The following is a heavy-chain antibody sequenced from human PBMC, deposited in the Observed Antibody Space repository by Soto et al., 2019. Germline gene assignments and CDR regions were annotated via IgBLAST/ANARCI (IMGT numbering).Heavy chain of an antibody. CDR3: ARTRYCSSLNCYFDY. J-gene: IGHJ4*02. CDR1: GGSISSFY. V-gene: IGHV4-59*08. CDR2: IYYSGST. D-gene: IGHD2-2*01. Sequence: SETLSLTCTVSGGSISSFYWSWIRQPPGKGLEWIGYIYYSGSTNYNPSLKTRVTISVDTSKNQFSLKLSSVTATDTAVYYCARTRYCSSLNCYFDYWGQGSLVTVSS.